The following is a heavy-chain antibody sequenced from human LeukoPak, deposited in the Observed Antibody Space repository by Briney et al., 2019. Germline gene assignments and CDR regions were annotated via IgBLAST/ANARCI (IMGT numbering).Heavy chain of an antibody. D-gene: IGHD3-10*01. CDR3: ARVQLWFGELFSHYFDY. V-gene: IGHV4-34*01. J-gene: IGHJ4*02. Sequence: PSETLSLTCAVYGGSFSGYYWSWIRQPPGKGLEWIGEINHSGSTNYNPSLKSRVTTSVDTSKNQFSLKLSSVTAADTAVYYCARVQLWFGELFSHYFDYWGQGTLVTVSS. CDR1: GGSFSGYY. CDR2: INHSGST.